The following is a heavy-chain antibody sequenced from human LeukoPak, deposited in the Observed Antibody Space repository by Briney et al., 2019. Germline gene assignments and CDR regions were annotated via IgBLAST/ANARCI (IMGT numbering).Heavy chain of an antibody. D-gene: IGHD2-2*01. CDR3: ARDSVPLAGYYYYCGMDV. Sequence: ASVKVSCKASGYTSTSYDINWVRQATGQGLEWMGWMNPNSGNTGYAQKFQGRVTITRNTSISTAYMELSSLRSEDTAVYYCARDSVPLAGYYYYCGMDVWGQGTTVTVSS. CDR1: GYTSTSYD. J-gene: IGHJ6*02. CDR2: MNPNSGNT. V-gene: IGHV1-8*03.